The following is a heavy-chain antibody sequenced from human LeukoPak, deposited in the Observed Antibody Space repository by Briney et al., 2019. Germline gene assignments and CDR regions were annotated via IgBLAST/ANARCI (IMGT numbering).Heavy chain of an antibody. CDR3: ARRRIDGYHPDY. V-gene: IGHV5-51*01. D-gene: IGHD5-24*01. J-gene: IGHJ4*02. CDR2: ISPDDSDI. CDR1: GYTFTKNR. Sequence: GESLKISCKGSGYTFTKNRIAWVRQMPGKGLEWMGVISPDDSDIRYSPSFQGQVTISADKSISTAYLQWSSLKASDTAMYYCARRRIDGYHPDYWGQGTLVTVSS.